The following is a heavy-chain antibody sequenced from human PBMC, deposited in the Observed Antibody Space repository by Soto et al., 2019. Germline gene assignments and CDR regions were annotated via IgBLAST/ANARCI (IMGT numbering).Heavy chain of an antibody. J-gene: IGHJ5*02. CDR1: GGSITSSSHF. CDR3: AGQTFTIAAASYGRSNWFDP. CDR2: IYFTGNT. Sequence: SETLSLTCSASGGSITSSSHFWGWVRQPPGKGLEWIGTIYFTGNTCYTPSLKSRLTMSIDTSKNEFSLRLNSVTAADTAVYYCAGQTFTIAAASYGRSNWFDPWGPGTLVTVSS. D-gene: IGHD6-25*01. V-gene: IGHV4-39*01.